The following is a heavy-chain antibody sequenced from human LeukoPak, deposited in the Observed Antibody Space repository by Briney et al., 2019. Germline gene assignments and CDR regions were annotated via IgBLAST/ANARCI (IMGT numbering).Heavy chain of an antibody. CDR3: ARGYDYDSSGYSTGYLNWFDP. D-gene: IGHD3-22*01. J-gene: IGHJ5*02. CDR1: GGSISSSY. CDR2: IYYSGST. V-gene: IGHV4-59*01. Sequence: SETLSLTCTVSGGSISSSYWSWIRQPPGKGLEWIGSIYYSGSTNYNPSLKSRVAISLDTSKNQFSLKLTSVTAADTAVYYCARGYDYDSSGYSTGYLNWFDPWGQGTLVTVCS.